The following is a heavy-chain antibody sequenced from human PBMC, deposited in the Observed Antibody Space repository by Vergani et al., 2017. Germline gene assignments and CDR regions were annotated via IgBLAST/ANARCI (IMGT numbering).Heavy chain of an antibody. V-gene: IGHV3-9*01. Sequence: EVQLVESGGGLVQPGRSLRLSCAASGFTFDDYAMHWVRQAPGKGLEWVSGISWNSGSIGSADSVKGRFTISRDNAKNSLYMQMNSLRAEDTALYYCAKDDFWSGTFWGQGTMVTVSS. CDR2: ISWNSGSI. CDR1: GFTFDDYA. CDR3: AKDDFWSGTF. J-gene: IGHJ3*01. D-gene: IGHD3-3*01.